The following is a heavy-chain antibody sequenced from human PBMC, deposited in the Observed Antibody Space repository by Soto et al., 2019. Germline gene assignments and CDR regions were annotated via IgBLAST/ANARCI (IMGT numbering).Heavy chain of an antibody. CDR2: INNNGGGT. CDR1: GFIFSNYA. D-gene: IGHD7-27*01. V-gene: IGHV3-23*01. J-gene: IGHJ4*02. Sequence: PGGSLRLSCAASGFIFSNYAMSWVRQAPGKGLEWVSSINNNGGGTYYADSVKGRFTISRDNSKNTLYLQINSLRAEDTAVYFCAKDLGDYWGRGTLVTVSS. CDR3: AKDLGDY.